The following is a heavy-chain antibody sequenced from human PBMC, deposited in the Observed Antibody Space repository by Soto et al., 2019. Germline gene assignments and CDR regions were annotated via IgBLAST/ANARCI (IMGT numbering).Heavy chain of an antibody. CDR1: GFTFSSYA. V-gene: IGHV3-64D*08. J-gene: IGHJ3*02. D-gene: IGHD3-10*01. CDR2: ISSNGGST. CDR3: VKGNLLLWFGEDQILFDI. Sequence: GGSLRLSCSASGFTFSSYAMHWVRQAPGKGLEYVSAISSNGGSTYYADSVKGRFTISRDNSKNTLYLQMSSLRAEDTAVYYCVKGNLLLWFGEDQILFDIWGQGTMVTVSS.